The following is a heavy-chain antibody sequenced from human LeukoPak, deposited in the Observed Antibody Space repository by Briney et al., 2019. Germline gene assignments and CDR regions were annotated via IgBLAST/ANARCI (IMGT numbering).Heavy chain of an antibody. CDR3: ARVGYSSGWYVDY. Sequence: SETLSLTCTVSGGSISSYYWSWIRQPPGKGLEWIGYIYYSGSTNYNPSLKSRVTISVDTSKNQFSLKLSSVTAADTAVYYCARVGYSSGWYVDYWGQGTLVTVSS. J-gene: IGHJ4*02. V-gene: IGHV4-59*01. D-gene: IGHD6-19*01. CDR2: IYYSGST. CDR1: GGSISSYY.